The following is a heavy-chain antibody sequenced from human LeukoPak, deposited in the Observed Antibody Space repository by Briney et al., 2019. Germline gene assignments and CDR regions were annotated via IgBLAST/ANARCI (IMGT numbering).Heavy chain of an antibody. Sequence: GGSLRLSCAASGFIFSGRWMSWVRQAPGKGLEWVANINEDGSQSYYVGSVKGRFTISRDNARNSVYLHMNSLRAEDTAVYYCASRACTSCYPFYSDYWGQGTLATVSS. CDR1: GFIFSGRW. CDR3: ASRACTSCYPFYSDY. J-gene: IGHJ4*02. CDR2: INEDGSQS. D-gene: IGHD2-2*01. V-gene: IGHV3-7*01.